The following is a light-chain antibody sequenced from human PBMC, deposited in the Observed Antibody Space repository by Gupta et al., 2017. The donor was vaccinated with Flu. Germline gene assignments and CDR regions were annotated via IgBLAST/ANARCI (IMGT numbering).Light chain of an antibody. V-gene: IGLV2-8*01. J-gene: IGLJ2*01. CDR2: EVN. CDR1: SSDVGGYNY. CDR3: CSYGGSKF. Sequence: QSALTQPPPASGSPGPSVTISCTGTSSDVGGYNYVSWYQQHPGKAPKLIIYEVNKRPSGVPDRFSGSKAGNTASLTVAGLLAEDEADYYCCSYGGSKFFGGGTKLTVL.